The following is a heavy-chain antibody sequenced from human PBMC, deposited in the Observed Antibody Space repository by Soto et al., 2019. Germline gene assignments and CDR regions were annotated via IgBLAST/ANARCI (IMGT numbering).Heavy chain of an antibody. J-gene: IGHJ4*02. Sequence: SETLSLTCAVSGCSISSSNWWSWVRQPPGKGLEWIGEVYHSGSTNYNPSLKSRVTISVDKSKNQFSLKLSSVTAADTAVYYCARWGSWNLEGYWGQGILVTVSS. CDR1: GCSISSSNW. D-gene: IGHD1-7*01. CDR3: ARWGSWNLEGY. CDR2: VYHSGST. V-gene: IGHV4-4*02.